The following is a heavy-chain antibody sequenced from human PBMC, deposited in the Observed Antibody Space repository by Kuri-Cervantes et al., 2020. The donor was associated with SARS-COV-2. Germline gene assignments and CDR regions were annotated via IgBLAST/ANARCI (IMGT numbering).Heavy chain of an antibody. J-gene: IGHJ4*02. Sequence: ESLKISCTVSGGSVSSGSYYWSWIRQPPGKGLEWIGYIYYSGSTNYNPSLKSRVTISVDTSKNQFSLKLSSVTAADTAVYYCASTPTDVVVVAATPLFSDYWGQGTLVTVSS. V-gene: IGHV4-61*01. D-gene: IGHD2-15*01. CDR3: ASTPTDVVVVAATPLFSDY. CDR2: IYYSGST. CDR1: GGSVSSGSYY.